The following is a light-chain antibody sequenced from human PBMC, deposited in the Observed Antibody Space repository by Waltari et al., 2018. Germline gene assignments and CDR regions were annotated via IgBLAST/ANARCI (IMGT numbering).Light chain of an antibody. CDR1: QGISSY. V-gene: IGKV1-39*01. Sequence: DIQMTQSPPSLSASVGDRVTITFRASQGISSYLSWYQQKPGKAPNLLIYAASSLQSGVPSRFSGSGSGTDFTLTISSLQPEDFATYYCQQSYSTPRTFGQGTRVEIK. J-gene: IGKJ1*01. CDR3: QQSYSTPRT. CDR2: AAS.